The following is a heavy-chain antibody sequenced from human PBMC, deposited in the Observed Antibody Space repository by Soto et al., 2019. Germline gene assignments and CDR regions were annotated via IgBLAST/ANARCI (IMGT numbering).Heavy chain of an antibody. CDR2: MSGSSSTT. J-gene: IGHJ4*02. V-gene: IGHV3-23*01. Sequence: GGSLRLSCATSGLTFSNYAMSWVRQAPGGGLEWVSSMSGSSSTTYYADSVRGRFTISRDRSKNTLYLQMSSLRAEDTALYYCAKNQERELPRVTDFWGQGTLVTVSS. D-gene: IGHD1-7*01. CDR3: AKNQERELPRVTDF. CDR1: GLTFSNYA.